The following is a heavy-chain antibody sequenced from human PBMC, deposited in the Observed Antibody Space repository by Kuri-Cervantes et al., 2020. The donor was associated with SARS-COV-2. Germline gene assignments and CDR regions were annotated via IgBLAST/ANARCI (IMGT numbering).Heavy chain of an antibody. CDR3: ARGRPNFDY. V-gene: IGHV4-39*01. D-gene: IGHD1-1*01. CDR1: GGSINSSNYY. CDR2: IYYGGTT. Sequence: SETLSLTCTVSGGSINSSNYYWDWVRQPPGKGLEWIGSIYYGGTTFYKPSLESQVTISGDTSKNQFSLKLSSVTAADTAVYYCARGRPNFDYWGQGTLVTVSS. J-gene: IGHJ4*02.